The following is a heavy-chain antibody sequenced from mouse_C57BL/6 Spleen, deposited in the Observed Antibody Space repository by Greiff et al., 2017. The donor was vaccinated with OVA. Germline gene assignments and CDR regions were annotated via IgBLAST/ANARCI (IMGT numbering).Heavy chain of an antibody. D-gene: IGHD3-2*02. CDR2: IYPGDGDT. V-gene: IGHV1-82*01. CDR3: ARKAAQATDY. CDR1: GYAFSSSW. J-gene: IGHJ4*01. Sequence: QVQLQQSGPELVKPGASVKISCKASGYAFSSSWMNWVKQRPGKGLEWIGRIYPGDGDTNYNGKFKGKATLTADKSSSTAYMQLSSLTSEDSAVYFCARKAAQATDYWGQGTSVTVSS.